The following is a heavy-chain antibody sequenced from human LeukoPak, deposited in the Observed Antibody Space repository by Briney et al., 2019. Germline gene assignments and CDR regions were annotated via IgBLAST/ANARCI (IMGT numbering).Heavy chain of an antibody. CDR2: IHTDQAIQ. CDR1: GFTFSGFG. J-gene: IGHJ6*03. Sequence: GGSLRLSCAASGFTFSGFGMHWVRQAPGKGLEWVAYIHTDQAIQYYADSVKGRFAISRDNSKSTLYVQMNSLRAEDTAVYYCAKESIVYYYYYMDVWGKGTTVTVSS. CDR3: AKESIVYYYYYMDV. D-gene: IGHD3-16*02. V-gene: IGHV3-30*02.